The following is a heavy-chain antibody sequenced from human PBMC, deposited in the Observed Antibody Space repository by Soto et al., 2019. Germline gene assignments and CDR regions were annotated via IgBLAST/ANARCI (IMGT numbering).Heavy chain of an antibody. CDR3: VRPAGRLANWFDP. V-gene: IGHV1-46*01. J-gene: IGHJ5*02. D-gene: IGHD6-6*01. Sequence: QVQLVQSGAEVKKPGASVKVSCKASGYTFTDYRMIWVRQAPGQGLEWMGIINPSGASTNYAQKFQGRVTLTRDSFTSTVYMELSSLRSEDTAVYYCVRPAGRLANWFDPWGQGTLVTVAS. CDR2: INPSGAST. CDR1: GYTFTDYR.